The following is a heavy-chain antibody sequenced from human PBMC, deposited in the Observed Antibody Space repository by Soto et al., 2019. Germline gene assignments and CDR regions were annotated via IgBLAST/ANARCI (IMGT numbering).Heavy chain of an antibody. D-gene: IGHD2-15*01. CDR3: ARDTPPVDY. CDR2: VSAYTGNT. V-gene: IGHV1-18*01. J-gene: IGHJ4*02. CDR1: GYPCTSSG. Sequence: QVQLVQSGAEVKKHGASVTVSCKDSGYPCTSSGVSRERQAPGQGLERMGWVSAYTGNTKYAQKLQGRVTMTTDTSAPPAYMELRSLRSHDTAVYYCARDTPPVDYWGQGTLVTVSS.